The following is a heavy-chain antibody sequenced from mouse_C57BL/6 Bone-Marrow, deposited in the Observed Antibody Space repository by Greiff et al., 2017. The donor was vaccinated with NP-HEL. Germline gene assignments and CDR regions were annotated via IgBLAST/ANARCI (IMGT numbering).Heavy chain of an antibody. D-gene: IGHD1-1*01. J-gene: IGHJ2*01. CDR3: ARLGSRYYFDY. CDR2: IYPGGGYT. CDR1: GYTFTNYW. V-gene: IGHV1-63*01. Sequence: QVQLQQSGAELVRPGTSVKMSCKASGYTFTNYWIGWAKQRPGHGLEWIGDIYPGGGYTNYNEKFKGKATLTADKSSSTTYRQVNSLTSEDSAIYYCARLGSRYYFDYWGQGTTLTVSS.